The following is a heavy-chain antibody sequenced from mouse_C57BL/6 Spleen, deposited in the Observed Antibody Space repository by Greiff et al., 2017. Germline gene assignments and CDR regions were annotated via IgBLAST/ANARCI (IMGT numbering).Heavy chain of an antibody. V-gene: IGHV1-55*01. CDR3: ARGGFYYGSSDAMDY. CDR2: IYPGSGST. CDR1: GYTFTSYW. D-gene: IGHD1-1*01. Sequence: VQLQQSGAELVKPGASVKMSCKASGYTFTSYWITWVKQRPGQGLEWIGDIYPGSGSTNYNEKFKSKATLTVDTSSSTAYMQLSSLTSEDSAVYYCARGGFYYGSSDAMDYWGQGTSVTVSS. J-gene: IGHJ4*01.